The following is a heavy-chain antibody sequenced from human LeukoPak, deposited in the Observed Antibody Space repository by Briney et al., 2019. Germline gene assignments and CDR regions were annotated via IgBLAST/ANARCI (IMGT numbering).Heavy chain of an antibody. CDR1: GFTFSSYA. Sequence: GGSLRLSCAASGFTFSSYAMHWVRQAPGKGLEWVAVISYDGRNKYYADSVKGRFTISRDNSKNTLYLQMNSLRAEDTAVYYCARSSTSNTDSSGYYYYYYYGMDVWGQGTTVTVSS. CDR2: ISYDGRNK. D-gene: IGHD3-22*01. CDR3: ARSSTSNTDSSGYYYYYYYGMDV. V-gene: IGHV3-30*04. J-gene: IGHJ6*02.